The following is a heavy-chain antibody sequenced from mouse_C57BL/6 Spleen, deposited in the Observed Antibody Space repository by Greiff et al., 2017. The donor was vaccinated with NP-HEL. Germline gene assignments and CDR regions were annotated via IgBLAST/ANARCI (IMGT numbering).Heavy chain of an antibody. V-gene: IGHV10-1*01. CDR1: GFSFNTYA. D-gene: IGHD2-2*01. CDR2: IRSKSNNYAT. J-gene: IGHJ4*01. CDR3: VRQGDGYDEAMDY. Sequence: EVQLVESGGGLVQPKGSLKLSCAASGFSFNTYAMNWVRQAPGKGLEWVARIRSKSNNYATYYADSVKDRFTISRDDSESMLYLQMNNLKTEDTAMYYCVRQGDGYDEAMDYWGQGTSVTVSS.